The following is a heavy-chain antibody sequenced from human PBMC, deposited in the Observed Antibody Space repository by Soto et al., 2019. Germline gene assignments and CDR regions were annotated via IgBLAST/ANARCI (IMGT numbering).Heavy chain of an antibody. Sequence: PSETLSLTCTVSGGSISSYYWSWIRQPPGKGLEWIGYIYYSGSTNYNPSLKSRVTISVDTSKNQFSLKLSSVTAADTAVYYCARDGGLIWLGNQGYFDYWGQGTLVTVSS. V-gene: IGHV4-59*01. CDR2: IYYSGST. D-gene: IGHD3-10*01. J-gene: IGHJ4*02. CDR1: GGSISSYY. CDR3: ARDGGLIWLGNQGYFDY.